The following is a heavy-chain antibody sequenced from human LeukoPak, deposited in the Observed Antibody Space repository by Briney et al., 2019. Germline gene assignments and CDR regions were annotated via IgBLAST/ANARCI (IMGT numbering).Heavy chain of an antibody. CDR1: GFTFSSYA. CDR2: ISGSGGST. Sequence: PGGSLRLSCAASGFTFSSYAMSWVRQAPGKGLEWVSAISGSGGSTYYAGSVKGRFTISRDNSKNTLYLQMNSLRAEDTAVYYCAKYADSSGWYDWFDPWGQGTLVTVSS. D-gene: IGHD6-19*01. V-gene: IGHV3-23*01. J-gene: IGHJ5*02. CDR3: AKYADSSGWYDWFDP.